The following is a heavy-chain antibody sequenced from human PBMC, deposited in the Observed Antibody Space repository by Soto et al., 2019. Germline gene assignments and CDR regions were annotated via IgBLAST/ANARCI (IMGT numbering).Heavy chain of an antibody. Sequence: GESLKISCKGSGYSFAGYWITWVRQKPGKGLEWMGRIDPSDSQTYYSPSFRGHVTISVTKSITTVFLQWSSLRASDTAMYYCARQIYDSDTGPNFQYYFDSWGQGNPVTVSS. V-gene: IGHV5-10-1*01. J-gene: IGHJ4*02. CDR2: IDPSDSQT. CDR3: ARQIYDSDTGPNFQYYFDS. CDR1: GYSFAGYW. D-gene: IGHD3-22*01.